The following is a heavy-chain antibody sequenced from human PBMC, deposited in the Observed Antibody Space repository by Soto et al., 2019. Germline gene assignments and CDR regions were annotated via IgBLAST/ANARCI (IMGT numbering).Heavy chain of an antibody. J-gene: IGHJ4*02. CDR3: ARDGAVAGGINFDY. V-gene: IGHV1-3*01. CDR2: INAGNGNT. CDR1: RYTFSTDA. D-gene: IGHD6-19*01. Sequence: ASVKVSCKASRYTFSTDAIHWVRQAPGQSLEWMGWINAGNGNTKYSQKFQGRVTITRDTSANTAYMELSSLRSEDTAVYYCARDGAVAGGINFDYWGQGTLVTVSS.